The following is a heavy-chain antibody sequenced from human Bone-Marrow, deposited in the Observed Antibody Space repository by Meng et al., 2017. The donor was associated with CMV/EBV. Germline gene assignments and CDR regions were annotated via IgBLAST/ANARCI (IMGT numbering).Heavy chain of an antibody. CDR1: GFTFSSYA. CDR3: ARAQSSSWSHNWFDP. CDR2: ISYDGSNK. D-gene: IGHD6-13*01. J-gene: IGHJ5*02. V-gene: IGHV3-30-3*01. Sequence: GESLKISCAASGFTFSSYAMHWVRQAPGKGLEWVAVISYDGSNKYYADSVKGRFTISRDNSKNTLYLQMNSLRAEDTAVYYCARAQSSSWSHNWFDPWGQGTTVTVSS.